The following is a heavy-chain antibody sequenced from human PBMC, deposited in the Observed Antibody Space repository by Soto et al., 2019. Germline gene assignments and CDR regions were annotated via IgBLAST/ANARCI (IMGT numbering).Heavy chain of an antibody. D-gene: IGHD2-2*01. V-gene: IGHV1-2*02. Sequence: GASVKVSCKASGYTFAGYYMHWVRQAPGQGLEWMGWINPNSGGTNYAQKFQSRVTMTRDTSISTAYMELSRLRSDDTAVYYCARVSVYGLGYCSSTSCPGWFDPWGQGTLVTVSS. CDR3: ARVSVYGLGYCSSTSCPGWFDP. J-gene: IGHJ5*02. CDR1: GYTFAGYY. CDR2: INPNSGGT.